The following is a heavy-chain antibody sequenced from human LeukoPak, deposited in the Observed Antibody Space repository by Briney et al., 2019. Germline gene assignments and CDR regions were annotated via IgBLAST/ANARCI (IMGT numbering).Heavy chain of an antibody. V-gene: IGHV3-23*01. D-gene: IGHD3-10*01. CDR2: ISGSGVST. Sequence: GGSLRLSCAASEFTFSSYAMSWVRQAPGKGLEWVSAISGSGVSTYYADSVKGRFTISRDNSKNTLYLQMNSLRAEDTAVYYCARGGEYFDYWGQGTLVTVSS. CDR3: ARGGEYFDY. J-gene: IGHJ4*02. CDR1: EFTFSSYA.